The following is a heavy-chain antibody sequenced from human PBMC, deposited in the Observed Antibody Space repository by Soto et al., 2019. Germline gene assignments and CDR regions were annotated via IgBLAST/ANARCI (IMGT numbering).Heavy chain of an antibody. Sequence: ASVKVSCKASGYTFTSYAMHWVLQAPGQRLEWMGWINAGNGNTKYSQKFQGRVTITRDTSASTAYMELSSLRSEDTAVYYCARDPDYDILTGYSGMDVWGQGTTVTVSS. J-gene: IGHJ6*02. CDR2: INAGNGNT. CDR1: GYTFTSYA. V-gene: IGHV1-3*01. D-gene: IGHD3-9*01. CDR3: ARDPDYDILTGYSGMDV.